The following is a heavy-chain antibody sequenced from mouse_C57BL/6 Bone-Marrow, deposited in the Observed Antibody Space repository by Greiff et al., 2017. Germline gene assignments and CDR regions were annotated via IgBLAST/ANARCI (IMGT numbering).Heavy chain of an antibody. CDR1: GFPFSSYT. D-gene: IGHD2-1*01. CDR2: ISGGGGNT. J-gene: IGHJ3*01. V-gene: IGHV5-9*01. Sequence: EVHLVESGGGLVKPGGSLKLSCAASGFPFSSYTMSWVRQTPEKRLEWVATISGGGGNTYYPDSVKGRFTISRDNAKNTLYLQMSSLRSEDTALYYCARHPVYYGNSWFAYWGQGTLVTVSA. CDR3: ARHPVYYGNSWFAY.